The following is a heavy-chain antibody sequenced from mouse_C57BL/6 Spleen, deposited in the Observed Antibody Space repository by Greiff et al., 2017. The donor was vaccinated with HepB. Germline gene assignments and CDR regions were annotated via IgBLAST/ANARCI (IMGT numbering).Heavy chain of an antibody. D-gene: IGHD1-1*01. CDR1: GYAFSSSW. J-gene: IGHJ2*01. V-gene: IGHV1-82*01. Sequence: VQLQQSGPELVKPGASVKISCKASGYAFSSSWMNWVKQRPGKGLEWIGRIYPGDGDTNYNGKFKGKATLTADKSSSTAYMQLSSLTSEDSAVYCCARGPLYDGSDYWGQGTTLTVSS. CDR3: ARGPLYDGSDY. CDR2: IYPGDGDT.